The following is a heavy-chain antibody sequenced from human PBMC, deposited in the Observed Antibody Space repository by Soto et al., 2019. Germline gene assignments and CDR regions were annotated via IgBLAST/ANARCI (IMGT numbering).Heavy chain of an antibody. J-gene: IGHJ6*02. CDR1: GFTFSSYS. D-gene: IGHD3-10*01. CDR3: AREGLQHGSGPYYYYGMDV. V-gene: IGHV3-21*01. Sequence: EVQLVESGGGLVKPGGSLRLSCAASGFTFSSYSMNWVRQAPGKGLEWVSSISSSSSYIYYADSVKGRFTISRDNAKNSLYLQINSLSAEDTAVYYCAREGLQHGSGPYYYYGMDVWGQGTTVTVSS. CDR2: ISSSSSYI.